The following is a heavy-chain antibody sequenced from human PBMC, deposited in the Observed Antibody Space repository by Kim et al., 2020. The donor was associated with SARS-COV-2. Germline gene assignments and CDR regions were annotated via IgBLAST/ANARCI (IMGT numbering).Heavy chain of an antibody. CDR2: TT. D-gene: IGHD3-3*02. J-gene: IGHJ4*02. V-gene: IGHV3-74*03. Sequence: TTTYADSGKGRFTISRDNAKNTMYLQMNSLRAEDTAVYYCARTSPHFFDYWGQGTLVTASS. CDR3: ARTSPHFFDY.